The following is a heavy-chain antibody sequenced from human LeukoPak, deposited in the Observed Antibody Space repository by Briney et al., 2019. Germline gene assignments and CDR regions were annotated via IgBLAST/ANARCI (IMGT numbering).Heavy chain of an antibody. D-gene: IGHD5-18*01. V-gene: IGHV1-2*02. J-gene: IGHJ4*02. CDR3: ARGPRGYSYGYGLDY. Sequence: ASVKVSCKASGYTFTGYYMHWVRQAPGQGLEWMGWINPNSGGTNYAQKLQGRVTMTTDTSTSTAYMELRSLRSDDTAVYYCARGPRGYSYGYGLDYWGQGTLVTVSS. CDR2: INPNSGGT. CDR1: GYTFTGYY.